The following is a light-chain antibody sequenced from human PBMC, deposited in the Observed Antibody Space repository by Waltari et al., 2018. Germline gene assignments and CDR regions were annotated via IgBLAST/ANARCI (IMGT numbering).Light chain of an antibody. J-gene: IGKJ2*01. Sequence: EIVMTQSPATLSVSPGEGATLSCRASQSVSSNLAWYRQKPGQAPRLLIYGASTRATGIPARFSGSGSGREFTLTISSLQSEDFAAYYCQQYDNWPPYTFGQGTKLEIK. CDR1: QSVSSN. CDR2: GAS. V-gene: IGKV3D-15*01. CDR3: QQYDNWPPYT.